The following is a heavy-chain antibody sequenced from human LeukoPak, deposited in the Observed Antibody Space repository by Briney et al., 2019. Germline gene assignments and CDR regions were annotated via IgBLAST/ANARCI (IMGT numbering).Heavy chain of an antibody. Sequence: GGSLRLSCAASRFTFSSYWMHWVRQAKGLVCVSRINSDGSNTGYADSVKGRFTISRDNAKNTLYLQMNSLSAEDTAVYYCARGAGSSWSGLIDYWGQGTLVTVSS. V-gene: IGHV3-74*01. CDR2: INSDGSNT. J-gene: IGHJ4*02. CDR3: ARGAGSSWSGLIDY. CDR1: RFTFSSYW. D-gene: IGHD6-13*01.